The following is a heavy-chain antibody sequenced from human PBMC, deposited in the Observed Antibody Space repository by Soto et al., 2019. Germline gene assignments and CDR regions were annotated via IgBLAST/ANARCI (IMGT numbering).Heavy chain of an antibody. Sequence: GGSLRLSCAASGFTFSSYWMHWVRQAPGKGLVWVSRINSDGSSTSYADSVKGRFTISRDNAKNTLYLQMNSLRAEDTAVYYCARDPYYYDSSGYYYYYYYGMDVWGQGTTVTVSS. J-gene: IGHJ6*02. V-gene: IGHV3-74*01. CDR2: INSDGSST. CDR3: ARDPYYYDSSGYYYYYYYGMDV. CDR1: GFTFSSYW. D-gene: IGHD3-22*01.